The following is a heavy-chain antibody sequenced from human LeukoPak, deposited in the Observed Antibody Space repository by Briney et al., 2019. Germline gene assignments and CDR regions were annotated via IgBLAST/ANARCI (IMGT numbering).Heavy chain of an antibody. CDR3: TRAVVVVPAAISYYYYYMDV. V-gene: IGHV3-49*04. J-gene: IGHJ6*03. Sequence: GGSLRLSCAASGFTFSSYSMNWVRQAPGKGLEWVGFIRSKAYGGTTEYAASVKGRFTISRDDSKSIAYLQMNSLKTEDTAVYYCTRAVVVVPAAISYYYYYMDVWGKGTTVTISS. D-gene: IGHD2-2*01. CDR1: GFTFSSYS. CDR2: IRSKAYGGTT.